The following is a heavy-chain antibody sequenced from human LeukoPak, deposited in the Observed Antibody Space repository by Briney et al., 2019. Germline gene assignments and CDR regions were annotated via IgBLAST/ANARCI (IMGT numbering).Heavy chain of an antibody. CDR2: MHHSGSS. CDR3: AGDPGAYYDSSGYLNWFDP. D-gene: IGHD3-22*01. CDR1: GGSITTRSYY. V-gene: IGHV4-39*07. Sequence: SETLSLTCTVSGGSITTRSYYWGWIRQPPGKGLEWVGSMHHSGSSYYNPSLKSRVTTSVDTSKNQFSLKLSSVTAADTAVYYCAGDPGAYYDSSGYLNWFDPWGQGTPVTVSS. J-gene: IGHJ5*02.